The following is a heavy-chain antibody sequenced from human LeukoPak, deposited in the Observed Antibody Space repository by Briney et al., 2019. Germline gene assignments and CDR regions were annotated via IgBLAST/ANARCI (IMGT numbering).Heavy chain of an antibody. CDR3: TRPYDHSDY. J-gene: IGHJ4*02. CDR2: IKSKAYNYAT. Sequence: GGSLKLSCAASGFTFSGSAIHWVRQASGKGLEWIGRIKSKAYNYATTYAASVKGRFSTSRDDSKSTAYLQMNSLKTEDTAVYYCTRPYDHSDYWGQGTLVTVSS. V-gene: IGHV3-73*01. D-gene: IGHD1-14*01. CDR1: GFTFSGSA.